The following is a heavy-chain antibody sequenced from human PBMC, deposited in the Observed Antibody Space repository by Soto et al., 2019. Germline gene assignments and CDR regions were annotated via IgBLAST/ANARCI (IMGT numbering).Heavy chain of an antibody. D-gene: IGHD1-1*01. Sequence: GGSLGLSCVASGVTFSDFAMTWVGQGPGKGLEWVSSIGGGGADTYYADSVKGRFTISRDNSKDTPYLQINSLRAEGTAVYYCAKDAVPHNGKSDWFDPWGQGTRVTVPS. CDR1: GVTFSDFA. V-gene: IGHV3-23*01. CDR2: IGGGGADT. CDR3: AKDAVPHNGKSDWFDP. J-gene: IGHJ5*02.